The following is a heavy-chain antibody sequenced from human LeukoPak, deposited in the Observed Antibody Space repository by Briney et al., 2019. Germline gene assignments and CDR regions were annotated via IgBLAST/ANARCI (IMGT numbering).Heavy chain of an antibody. Sequence: GGSLRLSCAASGFTFSSYAMSWVRQAPGKGLEWVSTISGSGADTYYADSVTGRFTISRDNSKDTLYLQMSSLRAEDTAVYYCARGTKTYYYDSSGYFHYWGQGTLVTVSS. J-gene: IGHJ4*02. CDR3: ARGTKTYYYDSSGYFHY. D-gene: IGHD3-22*01. V-gene: IGHV3-23*01. CDR2: ISGSGADT. CDR1: GFTFSSYA.